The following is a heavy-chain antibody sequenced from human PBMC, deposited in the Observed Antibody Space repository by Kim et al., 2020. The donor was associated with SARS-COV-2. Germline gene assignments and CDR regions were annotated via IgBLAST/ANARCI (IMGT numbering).Heavy chain of an antibody. Sequence: GGSLRLSCAASGFTFSSYAMSWVRQAPGKGLEWVSAISCSGRSTYYADSVKGRFTISRDNSKNTLYLQMNSLRAEDTAVYYCAKSRADCSSTSCFQFDYWGQGTLVTVSS. CDR2: ISCSGRST. D-gene: IGHD2-2*01. CDR1: GFTFSSYA. V-gene: IGHV3-23*01. J-gene: IGHJ4*02. CDR3: AKSRADCSSTSCFQFDY.